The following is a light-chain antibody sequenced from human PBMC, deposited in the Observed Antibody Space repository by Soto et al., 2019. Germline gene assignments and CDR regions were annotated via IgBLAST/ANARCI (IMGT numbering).Light chain of an antibody. Sequence: EIVLTQSPGTLSLSPGERATLSCRASQSVSNNYLAWYQQKPGQAPRLLIYDASNRATGIPARFSGSGSGTDFTLTIRSLEPEDFAVYYCQQRSNWPLTFGPGTKVDIK. CDR1: QSVSNNY. CDR3: QQRSNWPLT. J-gene: IGKJ3*01. CDR2: DAS. V-gene: IGKV3-11*01.